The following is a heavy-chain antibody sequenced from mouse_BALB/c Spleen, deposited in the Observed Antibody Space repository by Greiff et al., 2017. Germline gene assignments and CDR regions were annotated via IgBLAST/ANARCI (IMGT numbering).Heavy chain of an antibody. J-gene: IGHJ1*01. CDR2: IWGGGST. D-gene: IGHD2-14*01. V-gene: IGHV2-6-4*01. Sequence: VNVVESGPGLVAPSQSLSITCTVSGFSLSRYSVHWVRQPPGKGLEWLVMIWGGGSTDYNSALKSRLSISKDNSKSQVFLKMNSLQTDDTAMYYCARNGDRYASLSYWYFDVWGAGTTVTVSS. CDR1: GFSLSRYS. CDR3: ARNGDRYASLSYWYFDV.